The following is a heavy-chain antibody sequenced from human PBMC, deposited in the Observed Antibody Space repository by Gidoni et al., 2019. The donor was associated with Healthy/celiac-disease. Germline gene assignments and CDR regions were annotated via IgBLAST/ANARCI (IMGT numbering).Heavy chain of an antibody. V-gene: IGHV5-51*01. Sequence: EVQLVQSGSEVQKPGESLKICCKGSGYSFSSSWLGWVRQLPGEGLESLGIIYPGDADTRYSPSFQGKVTISADKSISTAYLQWSSLKAADTAMYYCATGGSIRGVTSGAFDIGGQGTMVTVSS. CDR1: GYSFSSSW. CDR3: ATGGSIRGVTSGAFDI. J-gene: IGHJ3*02. CDR2: IYPGDADT. D-gene: IGHD3-10*01.